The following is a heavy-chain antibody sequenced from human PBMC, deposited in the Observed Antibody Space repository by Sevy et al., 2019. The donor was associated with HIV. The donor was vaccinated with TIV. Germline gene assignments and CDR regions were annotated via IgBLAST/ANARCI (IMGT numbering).Heavy chain of an antibody. CDR1: GFTFSSYS. CDR3: ARDLNLFSTGYYFDY. V-gene: IGHV3-21*01. Sequence: GGSLRLSCAASGFTFSSYSMNWVHQAPGKGLEWVSSISSSSSYIYYADSVKGRFTISRDNAKNSLYLQMNSLRAEDTAVYYCARDLNLFSTGYYFDYWGQGTLVTVSS. J-gene: IGHJ4*02. D-gene: IGHD3-10*01. CDR2: ISSSSSYI.